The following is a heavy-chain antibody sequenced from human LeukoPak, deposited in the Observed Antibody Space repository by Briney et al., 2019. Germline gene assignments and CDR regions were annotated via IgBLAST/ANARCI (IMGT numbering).Heavy chain of an antibody. CDR1: GFTFSDYY. CDR2: ITSSGSSI. CDR3: ARGQHYFAY. D-gene: IGHD2-2*01. J-gene: IGHJ4*02. Sequence: GGSLRLSCAASGFTFSDYYMSWIRQAPGKGLEWVSYITSSGSSINYADSVKGRFTVFRDNSKNSLYLQMSSLRAEDTAVYYCARGQHYFAYWGQGTLVTVSS. V-gene: IGHV3-11*04.